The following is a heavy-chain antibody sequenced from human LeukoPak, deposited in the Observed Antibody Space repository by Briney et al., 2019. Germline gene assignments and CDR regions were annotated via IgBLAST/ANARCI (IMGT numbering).Heavy chain of an antibody. D-gene: IGHD2/OR15-2a*01. CDR2: IYPGDSDT. CDR3: ARQPFLHYFDS. CDR1: GYSFTNYW. V-gene: IGHV5-51*01. Sequence: GESLKISCKGSGYSFTNYWIGWVRQMPGKGLEWMGIIYPGDSDTRYSPSFQGQVTISADKSISTAYLQWSSLKASDTAIYYCARQPFLHYFDSWGQGTLVTVSS. J-gene: IGHJ4*02.